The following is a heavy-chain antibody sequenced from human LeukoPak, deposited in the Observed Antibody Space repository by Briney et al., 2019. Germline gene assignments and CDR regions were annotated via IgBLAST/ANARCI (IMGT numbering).Heavy chain of an antibody. V-gene: IGHV1-46*01. D-gene: IGHD3-10*01. CDR2: INPSGGST. Sequence: GASVKVSCKASGYTFTSYYMHWVRQAPGQGLEWMGIINPSGGSTSYAQKFQGRVTITRNTSISTAFMELSSLRSEDTAVYYCARGVINPPLYYYYMDVWGKGTTVTISS. CDR1: GYTFTSYY. CDR3: ARGVINPPLYYYYMDV. J-gene: IGHJ6*03.